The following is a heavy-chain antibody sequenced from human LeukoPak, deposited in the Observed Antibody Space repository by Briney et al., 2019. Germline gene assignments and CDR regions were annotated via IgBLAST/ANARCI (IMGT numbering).Heavy chain of an antibody. CDR2: TYYRSKLYN. CDR1: GDIFSSNSAA. V-gene: IGHV6-1*01. Sequence: SQTLSLTCAISGDIFSSNSAAWNWIRQSPSRGLEWLGRTYYRSKLYNDYAVSVKSRITINPDTSKNQFSLQLNSVTPEDTAVYYCARSSRGQQWPNYYYYYYMDVWGKGTTVTISS. D-gene: IGHD6-19*01. CDR3: ARSSRGQQWPNYYYYYYMDV. J-gene: IGHJ6*03.